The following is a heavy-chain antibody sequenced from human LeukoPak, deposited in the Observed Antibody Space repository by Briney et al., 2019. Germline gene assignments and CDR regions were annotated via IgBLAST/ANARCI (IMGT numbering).Heavy chain of an antibody. J-gene: IGHJ4*02. V-gene: IGHV1-46*01. CDR1: GYTFTSYY. Sequence: ASVKVSCKASGYTFTSYYMHWVRQAPGQGLEWMGIINPSGGSTSYAQKFQGRVTMTRDTSTSTVYMELSSLRSEDTAVYYCARDLGFLLWFGETPGGLDYWGQGTLVTVSS. CDR2: INPSGGST. CDR3: ARDLGFLLWFGETPGGLDY. D-gene: IGHD3-10*01.